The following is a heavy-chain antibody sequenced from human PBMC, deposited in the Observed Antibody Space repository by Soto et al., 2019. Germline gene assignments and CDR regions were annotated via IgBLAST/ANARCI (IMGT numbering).Heavy chain of an antibody. CDR2: IYKSATT. CDR3: ARGRYCLTGRCFPNWFDS. Sequence: LSLTCSVSGDSISNLDYFWAWIRQPPGQALEYIGYIYKSATTYYNPPFESRVAISVDTSKSQFSLNVTSVTAADTAVYFCARGRYCLTGRCFPNWFDSWGQGALVTVSS. CDR1: GDSISNLDYF. J-gene: IGHJ5*01. D-gene: IGHD7-27*01. V-gene: IGHV4-30-4*01.